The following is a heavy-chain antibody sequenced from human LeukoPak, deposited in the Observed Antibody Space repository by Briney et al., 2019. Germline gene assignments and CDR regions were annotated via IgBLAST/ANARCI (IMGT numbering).Heavy chain of an antibody. Sequence: SSETLCLTCNVSGGTISTNNFYWVWIRQSPGQGLEWIASLFHTGVTYYNPSLNGRVTISVDTSKNQFYLKMTSVTAADTSVYYCATLITMVRGVRYYFDSWGQGTLVTVSS. CDR1: GGTISTNNFY. CDR2: LFHTGVT. CDR3: ATLITMVRGVRYYFDS. V-gene: IGHV4-39*01. D-gene: IGHD3-10*01. J-gene: IGHJ4*02.